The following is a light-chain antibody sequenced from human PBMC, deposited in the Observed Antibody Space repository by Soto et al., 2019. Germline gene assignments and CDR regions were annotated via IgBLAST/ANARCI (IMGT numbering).Light chain of an antibody. CDR1: QSVSSN. J-gene: IGKJ5*01. CDR3: QQYNKWPWIT. Sequence: EIVMTQSTATLSLSPGERATLSCRASQSVSSNLARYQQKTGQAPRLLIYGASTRSTGIPARFSCSGSGSEFTLTISSLQSEDFAVHYCQQYNKWPWITLGQVTRLESK. V-gene: IGKV3-15*01. CDR2: GAS.